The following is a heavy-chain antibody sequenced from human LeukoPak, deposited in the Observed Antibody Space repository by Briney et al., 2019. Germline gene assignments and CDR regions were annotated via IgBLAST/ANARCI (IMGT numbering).Heavy chain of an antibody. D-gene: IGHD3-22*01. CDR1: GFSFSSYW. CDR2: ISWNSGSI. CDR3: AKGGRYYDSSGYYYELDY. V-gene: IGHV3-9*01. Sequence: GGSLRLSCEGSGFSFSSYWMTWVRQSPGKGPEWVSGISWNSGSIGYADSVKGRFTISRDNAKNSLYLQMNSLRAEDTALYYCAKGGRYYDSSGYYYELDYWGQGTLVTVSS. J-gene: IGHJ4*02.